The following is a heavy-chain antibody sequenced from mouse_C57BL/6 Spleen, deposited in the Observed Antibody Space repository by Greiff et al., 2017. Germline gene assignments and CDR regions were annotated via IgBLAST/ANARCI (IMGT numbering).Heavy chain of an antibody. CDR2: ISSGGDYI. V-gene: IGHV5S21*01. D-gene: IGHD1-1*01. CDR1: GFTFSSYA. J-gene: IGHJ3*01. CDR3: TRPSYYYGSSWGFAY. Sequence: EVKLVESGAGLVKPGGSLKLSCAASGFTFSSYAMSWVRQTPEKRLEWVAYISSGGDYIYYADTVKGRFTISRDNARNTLYLQMSSLKSEDTAMYYCTRPSYYYGSSWGFAYWGQGTLVTVSA.